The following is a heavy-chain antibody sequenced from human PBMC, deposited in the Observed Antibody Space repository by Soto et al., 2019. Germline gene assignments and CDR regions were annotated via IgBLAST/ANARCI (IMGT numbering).Heavy chain of an antibody. CDR2: IDGSGGDR. J-gene: IGHJ4*02. CDR3: VKEIVAGAYVETSAFDF. Sequence: EVQLLESGGDLVQPGGSLRLSCAASGFTFSSYAMGWVRQAPGPGLEWVSVIDGSGGDRSLADSVKGRFTISRDNSKNTLYLQIDRLRVEDTARYFCVKEIVAGAYVETSAFDFWGQGTLVTVSS. CDR1: GFTFSSYA. V-gene: IGHV3-23*01. D-gene: IGHD3-22*01.